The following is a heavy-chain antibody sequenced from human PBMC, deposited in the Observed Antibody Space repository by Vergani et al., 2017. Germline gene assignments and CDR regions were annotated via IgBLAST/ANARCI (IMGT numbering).Heavy chain of an antibody. D-gene: IGHD6-19*01. CDR2: IDYRGGT. CDR1: RFSITSGYH. V-gene: IGHV4-38-2*02. Sequence: QVPLQESGPGLVKPSETLSLTCTVSRFSITSGYHWGWIRQPPGRVLECIGAIDYRGGTDSSPSLKSRFTLSLDTSKNQFSLQLRSVTAADTGVYYWARHAQPVALAGAIQDSNWLDPWGPGTLVTVSS. J-gene: IGHJ5*02. CDR3: ARHAQPVALAGAIQDSNWLDP.